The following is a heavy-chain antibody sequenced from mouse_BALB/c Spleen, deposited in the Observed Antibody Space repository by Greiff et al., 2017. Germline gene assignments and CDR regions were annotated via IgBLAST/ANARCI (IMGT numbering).Heavy chain of an antibody. CDR1: GYSITSGYY. CDR2: ISYDGSN. CDR3: ARGPLYVHWYFDV. Sequence: EVQLQQSGPGLVKPSQSLSLTCSVTGYSITSGYYWNWIRQFPGNKLEWMGYISYDGSNNYNPSLKNRISITRDTSKNQFFLKLNSVTTEDTATYDCARGPLYVHWYFDVWGAGTTVTVSS. J-gene: IGHJ1*01. D-gene: IGHD1-1*01. V-gene: IGHV3-6*02.